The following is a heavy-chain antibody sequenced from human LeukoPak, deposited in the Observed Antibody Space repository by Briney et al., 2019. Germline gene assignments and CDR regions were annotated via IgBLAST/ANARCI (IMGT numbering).Heavy chain of an antibody. Sequence: SETLSLTCAVYGGSFSGYYWSWIRQPPGKGLEWIGEINHSGSTNYNPSLKSRVTISVDTSKNQFSLKLSSVTAADTAVYYCARAPDYYDSSGYPYGMDVWGQGTTVTVSS. CDR1: GGSFSGYY. CDR2: INHSGST. D-gene: IGHD3-22*01. V-gene: IGHV4-34*01. CDR3: ARAPDYYDSSGYPYGMDV. J-gene: IGHJ6*02.